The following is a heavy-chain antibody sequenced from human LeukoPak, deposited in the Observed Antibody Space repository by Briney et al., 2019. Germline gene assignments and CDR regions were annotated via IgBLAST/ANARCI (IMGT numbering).Heavy chain of an antibody. CDR3: ARDRESRSWYGPYYGMDV. Sequence: ASVKVSCKASGYTFTSYYMHWVRQAPGQGLEWMGIINPSGGSTSYAQKFQGRVTMTRDTSTSTVYMELSSLRSEDTAVYYCARDRESRSWYGPYYGMDVWGQGTTVTVSS. D-gene: IGHD6-13*01. V-gene: IGHV1-46*01. J-gene: IGHJ6*02. CDR2: INPSGGST. CDR1: GYTFTSYY.